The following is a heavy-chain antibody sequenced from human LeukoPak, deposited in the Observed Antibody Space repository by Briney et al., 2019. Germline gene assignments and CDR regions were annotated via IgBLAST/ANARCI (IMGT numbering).Heavy chain of an antibody. V-gene: IGHV1-46*01. J-gene: IGHJ5*02. CDR1: GYTFTIYY. CDR3: ARDGAALVSGWFDP. Sequence: GASVKVSCKASGYTFTIYYMHWVRQAPGQGLEWMGIINPSGGSTSYAQRFQGRVTMTRDMSTSTVYMELSSLRSEDTAVYYCARDGAALVSGWFDPWGQGTLVTVSS. CDR2: INPSGGST. D-gene: IGHD6-6*01.